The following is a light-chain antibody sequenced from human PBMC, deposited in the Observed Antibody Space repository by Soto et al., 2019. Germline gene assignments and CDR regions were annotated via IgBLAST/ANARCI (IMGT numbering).Light chain of an antibody. CDR2: EVS. CDR3: SSYAGSNILFV. CDR1: SSDIGGYNY. J-gene: IGLJ1*01. V-gene: IGLV2-8*01. Sequence: QSALTQPPSASGSPGQSVTISCTGTSSDIGGYNYVSWYQQHPGKAPKLMIYEVSKRPSGVPDRFSGSKSGNTASLTVSGLQPEDEGDYYCSSYAGSNILFVFGTGTKVTVL.